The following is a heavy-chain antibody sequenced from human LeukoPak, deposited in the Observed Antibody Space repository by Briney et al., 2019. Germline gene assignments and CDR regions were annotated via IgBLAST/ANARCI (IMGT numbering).Heavy chain of an antibody. CDR2: INHSGIT. CDR3: ARGALGYRSSSSCYDAFDI. CDR1: GGSFSGYY. D-gene: IGHD2-2*01. J-gene: IGHJ3*02. Sequence: ASETLSLTCAVYGGSFSGYYWSWIRQPPGKGLEWIGEINHSGITNYNPSLKSRVTMSVDTSKNQFSLKLNSVTAADTAVYYCARGALGYRSSSSCYDAFDIWGQGTRVTVSS. V-gene: IGHV4-34*01.